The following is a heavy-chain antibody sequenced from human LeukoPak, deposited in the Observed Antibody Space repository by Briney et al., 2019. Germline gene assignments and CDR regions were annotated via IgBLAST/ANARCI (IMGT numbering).Heavy chain of an antibody. Sequence: PGRSLRLSCAASGFTFSSYGMHWVRQAPGKGLEWVAVIWYDGSNKYYVDSVKGRFTISRDNSKNTLYLQMNSLRAEDTAVYYCARGVAGTWWFDPWGQGTLVTVSS. V-gene: IGHV3-33*01. CDR1: GFTFSSYG. CDR3: ARGVAGTWWFDP. D-gene: IGHD6-19*01. J-gene: IGHJ5*02. CDR2: IWYDGSNK.